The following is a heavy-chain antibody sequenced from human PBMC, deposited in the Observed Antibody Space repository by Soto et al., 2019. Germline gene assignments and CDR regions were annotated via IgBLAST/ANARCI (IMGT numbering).Heavy chain of an antibody. Sequence: PSETLYLTCTVSGGSISSGGYYWSWIRQHPGKGLEWIGYIYYSGSTYYNPSLKSRVTISVDTSKNQFSLKLSSVTAADTAVYYCARDGAESFDYWGQGTLVTVSS. J-gene: IGHJ4*02. V-gene: IGHV4-31*03. CDR3: ARDGAESFDY. CDR1: GGSISSGGYY. CDR2: IYYSGST. D-gene: IGHD3-16*01.